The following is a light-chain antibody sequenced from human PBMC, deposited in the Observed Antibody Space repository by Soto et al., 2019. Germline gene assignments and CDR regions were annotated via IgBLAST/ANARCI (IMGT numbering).Light chain of an antibody. CDR1: QSVSSSY. CDR2: GAS. CDR3: QKYGSAPGT. J-gene: IGKJ3*01. Sequence: EIVLTQSPGTLSLSPGERATLSCRASQSVSSSYLAWYQQKPGQAPMLLIYGASSKATGLPDRFSGSGSGTDFTLTISRLEPEDFAVYYCQKYGSAPGTFGHGTKVDIK. V-gene: IGKV3-20*01.